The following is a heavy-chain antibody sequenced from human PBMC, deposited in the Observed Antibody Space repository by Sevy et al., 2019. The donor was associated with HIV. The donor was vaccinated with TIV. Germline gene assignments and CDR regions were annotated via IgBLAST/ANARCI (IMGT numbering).Heavy chain of an antibody. V-gene: IGHV3-49*04. CDR2: FKSKIHGGTT. CDR1: GFIFGDYG. J-gene: IGHJ4*02. CDR3: TRWSGSQSIFDY. Sequence: GGSLRLSCTASGFIFGDYGMSWVRQAPGKGLEWMAFFKSKIHGGTTENAASVKGRFTISRDDSKNIVYLQMSNLKTEDTAVYYCTRWSGSQSIFDYWGQGTLVTVSS. D-gene: IGHD1-26*01.